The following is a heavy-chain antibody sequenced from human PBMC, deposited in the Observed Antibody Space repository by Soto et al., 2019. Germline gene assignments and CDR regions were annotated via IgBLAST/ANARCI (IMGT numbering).Heavy chain of an antibody. CDR2: INHSGGT. CDR3: ARLYCGGDCYSRWYYYYGMDV. J-gene: IGHJ6*02. V-gene: IGHV4-34*01. Sequence: SETLSLTCAVYGGSFSGYYWSWIRQPPGKGLEWIGEINHSGGTNYNPSLKSRVTISVDTSKNQFSLKLSSVTAADTAVYYCARLYCGGDCYSRWYYYYGMDVWGQGTTVTVSS. CDR1: GGSFSGYY. D-gene: IGHD2-21*02.